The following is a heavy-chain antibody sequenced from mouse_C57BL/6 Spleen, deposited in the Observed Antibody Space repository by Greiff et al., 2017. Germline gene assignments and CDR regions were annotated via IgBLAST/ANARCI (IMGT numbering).Heavy chain of an antibody. Sequence: QVQLQQSGAELARPGASVKMSCKASGYTFTSYTMHWVKQRPGQGLEWIGYINPSSGYTKYNQKFKDKATLTADKSSSTAYMQLSSLTSEDSAVYYGARSDYYGSSHSYYFDYWGQGTTLTVSS. CDR2: INPSSGYT. V-gene: IGHV1-4*01. CDR3: ARSDYYGSSHSYYFDY. D-gene: IGHD1-1*01. CDR1: GYTFTSYT. J-gene: IGHJ2*01.